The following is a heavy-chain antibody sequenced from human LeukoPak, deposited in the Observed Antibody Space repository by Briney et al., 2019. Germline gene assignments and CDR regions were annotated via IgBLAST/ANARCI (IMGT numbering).Heavy chain of an antibody. D-gene: IGHD5-24*01. J-gene: IGHJ4*02. CDR1: GFTFSSYA. CDR3: AKRTMSAFDS. Sequence: GGSLRLSCAASGFTFSSYAMHWIRQAPGKGLEWLSGISGSGNGTYYADSVKGRFTISRDNSKNMVYLQMNSLTVEDAATYYCAKRTMSAFDSWGQGTLLIVSS. V-gene: IGHV3-23*01. CDR2: ISGSGNGT.